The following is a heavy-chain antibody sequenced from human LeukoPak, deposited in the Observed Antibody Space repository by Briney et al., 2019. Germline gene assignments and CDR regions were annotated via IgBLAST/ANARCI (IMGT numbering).Heavy chain of an antibody. V-gene: IGHV4-34*01. CDR3: ARFRKTIFGVVITYFDY. D-gene: IGHD3-3*01. J-gene: IGHJ4*02. Sequence: SETLSLTCAVYGGSFSGYYWSWIRQPPGKGLEWIGEINHSGSTNYNPSLKSRVTISVDTSKNQFSLKLSSVTAADTAVYYCARFRKTIFGVVITYFDYWGQGTLVTVSS. CDR1: GGSFSGYY. CDR2: INHSGST.